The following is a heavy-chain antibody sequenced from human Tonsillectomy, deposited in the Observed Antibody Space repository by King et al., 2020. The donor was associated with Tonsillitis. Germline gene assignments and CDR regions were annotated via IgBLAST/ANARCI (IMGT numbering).Heavy chain of an antibody. J-gene: IGHJ4*02. CDR3: AKDQDRLVVVTATSYYFDY. V-gene: IGHV3-30*18. Sequence: VQLVESGGGVVQPGRSLRLSCAASGFTFSSYGMHWVRQAPGKGLEWVAVISYDGSNKYYADSVKGRFTISRDNSKNTLYLQMNSLRAEDTAVYYCAKDQDRLVVVTATSYYFDYWGQGTLVTVSS. CDR2: ISYDGSNK. D-gene: IGHD2-21*02. CDR1: GFTFSSYG.